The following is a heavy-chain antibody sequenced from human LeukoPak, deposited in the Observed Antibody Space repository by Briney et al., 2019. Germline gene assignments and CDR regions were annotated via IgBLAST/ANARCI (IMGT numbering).Heavy chain of an antibody. Sequence: PSETLSLTCTVSGGSISSGGYYWSWIRQHPGKGLEWIGYIYYSGSTYYNPSLKSRVTISVDTSKNQFSLKLSSVTAADTAVYYCARVGHCSSTGCYRVYAFDIWGQGTMVTVSS. CDR1: GGSISSGGYY. D-gene: IGHD2-2*01. CDR3: ARVGHCSSTGCYRVYAFDI. CDR2: IYYSGST. V-gene: IGHV4-31*03. J-gene: IGHJ3*02.